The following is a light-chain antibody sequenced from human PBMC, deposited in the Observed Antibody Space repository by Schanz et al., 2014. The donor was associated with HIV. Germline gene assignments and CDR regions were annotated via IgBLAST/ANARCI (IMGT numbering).Light chain of an antibody. J-gene: IGLJ3*02. CDR2: GNT. CDR3: QSYDSSLSSVV. CDR1: RSNIGAGYD. V-gene: IGLV1-40*01. Sequence: QSVLTQPPSVSGAPGQRVTISCTGSRSNIGAGYDVHWYQQLPGTAPKLLIYGNTNRPSGVPDRFSGSKSGTSVSLAITGLQAEDEADYYCQSYDSSLSSVVFGGGTKLTVL.